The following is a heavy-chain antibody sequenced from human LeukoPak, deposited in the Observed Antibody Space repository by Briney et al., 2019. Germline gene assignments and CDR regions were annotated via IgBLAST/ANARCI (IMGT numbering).Heavy chain of an antibody. D-gene: IGHD7-27*01. CDR1: GYTFTRYY. CDR2: MSPNSGDT. J-gene: IGHJ4*02. CDR3: ARGPPNWGYDY. Sequence: ASVKVSCKASGYTFTRYYFNWVRKATGQRPEWMGWMSPNSGDTGYAQKFQDRVTMTRNTSISTAYMELSSLRSDDTAVYYCARGPPNWGYDYWGPGTLVTVSS. V-gene: IGHV1-8*01.